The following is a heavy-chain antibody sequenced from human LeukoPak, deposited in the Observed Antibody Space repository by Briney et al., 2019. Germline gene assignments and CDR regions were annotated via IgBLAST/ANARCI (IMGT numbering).Heavy chain of an antibody. J-gene: IGHJ5*02. CDR3: ARALGVTTFDP. Sequence: PSETLSLTCTVSGGSISSSSYYWSWIRQPPGKGLEWIGYIYYSGSTNYNPSLKSRVTISVDTSKNQFSLKLSSVTAADTAVYYCARALGVTTFDPWGQGTLVTVSS. CDR2: IYYSGST. V-gene: IGHV4-61*01. D-gene: IGHD4-17*01. CDR1: GGSISSSSYY.